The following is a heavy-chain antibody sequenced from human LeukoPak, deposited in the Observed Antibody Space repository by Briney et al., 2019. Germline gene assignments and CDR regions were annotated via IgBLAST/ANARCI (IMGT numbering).Heavy chain of an antibody. J-gene: IGHJ4*02. V-gene: IGHV1-69*06. CDR3: ARGGWGTYYYDSSGYPTNFDY. CDR2: IIPIFGTA. Sequence: ASVKVSCKAAGGTFSSYAISWVRQAPGQGLEWVGGIIPIFGTANYAQKFQGRVTITADKSTSTAYMELSSLRSEDTAVYYCARGGWGTYYYDSSGYPTNFDYWGQGTLVTVSS. D-gene: IGHD3-22*01. CDR1: GGTFSSYA.